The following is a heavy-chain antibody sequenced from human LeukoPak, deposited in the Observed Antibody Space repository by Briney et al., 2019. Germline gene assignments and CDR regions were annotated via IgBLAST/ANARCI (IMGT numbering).Heavy chain of an antibody. D-gene: IGHD5-24*01. CDR2: ISYDGSNK. J-gene: IGHJ4*02. V-gene: IGHV3-30-3*01. CDR3: ARQDGYNFLDYFDY. Sequence: PGGSLRLSCAASGFTFSSYAMHWVRQAPGKGLEWVAVISYDGSNKYYADSVKGRFTISRDNSKNTLYLQMNSLRVEDTAVYYCARQDGYNFLDYFDYWGQGTLVTVSS. CDR1: GFTFSSYA.